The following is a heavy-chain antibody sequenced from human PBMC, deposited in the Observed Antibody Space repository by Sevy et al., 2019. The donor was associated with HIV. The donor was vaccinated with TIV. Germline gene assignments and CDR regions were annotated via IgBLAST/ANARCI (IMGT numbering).Heavy chain of an antibody. CDR2: TRHAGAVI. D-gene: IGHD3-22*01. CDR1: GVTIGSSV. J-gene: IGHJ4*02. V-gene: IGHV3-30*02. Sequence: GGSLRLSCAASGVTIGSSVIHWVRQAPGKGLEWLALTRHAGAVIDYAKSVKGRFTLSADNAKNTVYVEMTSLRVEEPAMHPCAKEFGSSGSAGYLDYWGPGTLVTVSS. CDR3: AKEFGSSGSAGYLDY.